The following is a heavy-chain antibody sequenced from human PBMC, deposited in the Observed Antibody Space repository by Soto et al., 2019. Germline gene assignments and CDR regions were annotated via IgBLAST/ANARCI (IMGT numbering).Heavy chain of an antibody. CDR3: ARVGPVWFESLRPYYFDY. J-gene: IGHJ4*02. CDR2: IYYSGST. Sequence: PSETLSLTCTVSGGSISSYYWSWIRQPPGKGLEWNGYIYYSGSTNYNPSLKSRVTISVDTSKNQFSLKLSSVTAADTAVYYCARVGPVWFESLRPYYFDYWGQGTLVTVSS. V-gene: IGHV4-59*01. D-gene: IGHD3-10*01. CDR1: GGSISSYY.